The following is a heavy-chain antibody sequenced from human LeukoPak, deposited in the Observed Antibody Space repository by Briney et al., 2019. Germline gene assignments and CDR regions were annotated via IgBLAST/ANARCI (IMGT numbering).Heavy chain of an antibody. CDR1: GGTFSSYA. CDR2: IIPIFGTA. CDR3: ARIPLEVVVPAANHWYFDL. J-gene: IGHJ2*01. V-gene: IGHV1-69*01. D-gene: IGHD2-2*01. Sequence: SAKVSCKASGGTFSSYAISWVRQAPGQGLEWMGGIIPIFGTANYAQKFQGRVTITADQSTSTAYMELSSLRSEDTAVYYCARIPLEVVVPAANHWYFDLWGRGTLVTVSS.